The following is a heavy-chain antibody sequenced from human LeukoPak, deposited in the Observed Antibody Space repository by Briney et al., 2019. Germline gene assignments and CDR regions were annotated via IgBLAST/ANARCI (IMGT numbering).Heavy chain of an antibody. CDR3: ARVGVGNSFEFDY. D-gene: IGHD6-6*01. CDR1: GFTFSDHY. V-gene: IGHV3-11*04. J-gene: IGHJ4*02. Sequence: GGSLRPSCAASGFTFSDHYMSWIRQAPGKGLEWVSYISNSGGTIYYADSVKGRFTISRDNTKKSLYLQMNSLRAEDTAVYYCARVGVGNSFEFDYWGQGTLVTVSS. CDR2: ISNSGGTI.